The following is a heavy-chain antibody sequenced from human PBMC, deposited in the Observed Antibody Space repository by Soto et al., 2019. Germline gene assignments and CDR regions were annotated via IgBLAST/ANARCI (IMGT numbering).Heavy chain of an antibody. V-gene: IGHV3-23*01. CDR3: AKDRGIQGSSVRAFDV. CDR1: GXTFSSHG. Sequence: LRLSFTASGXTFSSHGMNWVRQAPGKGLEWVSFLSGSAGITFYADSVKGRFTISRDNSKNTLYLQMNSLRAEDTAVYYCAKDRGIQGSSVRAFDVWGQGTMVTVSS. J-gene: IGHJ3*01. D-gene: IGHD6-13*01. CDR2: LSGSAGIT.